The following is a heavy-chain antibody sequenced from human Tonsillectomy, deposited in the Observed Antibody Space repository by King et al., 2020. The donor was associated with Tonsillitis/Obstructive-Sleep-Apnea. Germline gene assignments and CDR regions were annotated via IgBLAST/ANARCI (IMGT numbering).Heavy chain of an antibody. Sequence: VQLQESGPGLVKPSQTLSLICIVSGGSISSGGYYWSWIRQHPGKGLGWIGCIYFSGSTYYNPSLKSLVTISVDTSKNQFSLKLSSLTAADTAGYYCARTDYFGYYSDYWGQGTLVTVSS. CDR2: IYFSGST. D-gene: IGHD3-10*01. V-gene: IGHV4-31*01. J-gene: IGHJ4*02. CDR1: GGSISSGGYY. CDR3: ARTDYFGYYSDY.